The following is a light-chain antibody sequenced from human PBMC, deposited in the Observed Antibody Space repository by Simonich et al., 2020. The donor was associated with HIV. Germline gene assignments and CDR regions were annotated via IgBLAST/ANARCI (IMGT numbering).Light chain of an antibody. J-gene: IGKJ4*01. Sequence: EVVLTQSPATLSLSPGERATLSCRASQSFSSYLAWYQQKPGQAHRLLIYDASNRAPGIPARFSGSGSGTDFTLTISSLEPEDFAVYYCQQYYSTPLTFGGGTKVEIK. CDR3: QQYYSTPLT. CDR1: QSFSSY. CDR2: DAS. V-gene: IGKV3-11*01.